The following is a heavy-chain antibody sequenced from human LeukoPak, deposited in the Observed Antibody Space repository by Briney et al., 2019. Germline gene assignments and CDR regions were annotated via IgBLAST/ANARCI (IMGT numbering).Heavy chain of an antibody. CDR1: GGSFSGYY. V-gene: IGHV4-34*01. J-gene: IGHJ1*01. CDR3: ARGGVEPAVTQAAEYFQH. D-gene: IGHD4-23*01. CDR2: INHSGST. Sequence: SETLSLTCAVYGGSFSGYYWSWIRQPPGKGLEWIGEINHSGSTNYNPSLKSRVTISVDTSKNQFSLKLSSVTAADTAVYYCARGGVEPAVTQAAEYFQHWGQGTLVTVSS.